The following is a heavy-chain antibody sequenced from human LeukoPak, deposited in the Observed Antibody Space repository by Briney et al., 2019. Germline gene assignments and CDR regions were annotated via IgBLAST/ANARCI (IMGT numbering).Heavy chain of an antibody. CDR3: ARDSEPPDYDDAFDI. V-gene: IGHV4-61*01. J-gene: IGHJ3*02. CDR2: IYYSGST. CDR1: GGSVSSGSYY. Sequence: SETLSLTCTVSGGSVSSGSYYWSWIRQPPGKGLEWIGYIYYSGSTNYNPSLKSRVTISVDTSKNQFSLKLSSVTAADTAVYYCARDSEPPDYDDAFDIWGQGTMVTVSS. D-gene: IGHD3-22*01.